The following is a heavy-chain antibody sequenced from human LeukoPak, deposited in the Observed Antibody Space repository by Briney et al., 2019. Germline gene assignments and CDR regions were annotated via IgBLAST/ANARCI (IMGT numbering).Heavy chain of an antibody. V-gene: IGHV4-59*08. CDR2: IYYSGST. J-gene: IGHJ4*02. CDR3: ARPQGGIDY. Sequence: SETLSLTCTVSGGSISSYYWSWIRQPPGKGLEWIGYIYYSGSTNYNPSLKSRVTISVDTSKNQFSLKLSSVTAADTAVYYCARPQGGIDYWGQGTLVTVSS. D-gene: IGHD3-16*01. CDR1: GGSISSYY.